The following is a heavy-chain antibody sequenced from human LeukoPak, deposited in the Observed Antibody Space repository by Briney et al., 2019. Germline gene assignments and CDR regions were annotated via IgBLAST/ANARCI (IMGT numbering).Heavy chain of an antibody. D-gene: IGHD3-9*01. CDR1: GFTFSSYA. J-gene: IGHJ5*02. CDR3: AKDPIKYYDILTGYPT. CDR2: ISGSGGST. V-gene: IGHV3-23*01. Sequence: PGGSLRLSCAASGFTFSSYAISWVRQAPGKGLEWVSAISGSGGSTYYADSVKGRFTISRDNSKNTLYLQMNSLRAEDTAVYYCAKDPIKYYDILTGYPTWGQGTLVTVSS.